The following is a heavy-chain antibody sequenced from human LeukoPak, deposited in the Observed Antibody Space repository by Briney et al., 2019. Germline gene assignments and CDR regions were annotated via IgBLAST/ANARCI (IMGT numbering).Heavy chain of an antibody. CDR3: ASHNYYDSNKSDR. D-gene: IGHD3-22*01. J-gene: IGHJ1*01. Sequence: GGSLRLSCAASGFTVSSNYMSWVRQAPGKGLEWVSVIYSGGSTYYADSVKGRFTISRDNSKNTLYLQMNSLRAEDTAVYYCASHNYYDSNKSDRWGQGTLVTVSS. CDR1: GFTVSSNY. V-gene: IGHV3-66*04. CDR2: IYSGGST.